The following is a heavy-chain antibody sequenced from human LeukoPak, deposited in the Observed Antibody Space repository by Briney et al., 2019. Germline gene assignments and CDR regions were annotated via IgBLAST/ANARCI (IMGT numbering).Heavy chain of an antibody. CDR3: ARAKGGIAARGSFDY. Sequence: SETLSLTCTVSGGSISSYYWSWIRQPPGKGLEWIGYIYYSGRTNYNPSLKSRVTISVDTSKNQFSLKLSSVTAADTAVYYCARAKGGIAARGSFDYWGQGTLVTVSS. J-gene: IGHJ4*02. CDR2: IYYSGRT. D-gene: IGHD6-13*01. CDR1: GGSISSYY. V-gene: IGHV4-59*01.